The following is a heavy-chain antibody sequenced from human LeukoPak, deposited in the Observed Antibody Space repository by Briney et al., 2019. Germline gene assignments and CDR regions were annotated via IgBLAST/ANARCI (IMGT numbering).Heavy chain of an antibody. V-gene: IGHV4-59*02. J-gene: IGHJ4*02. CDR2: VYNSGNT. CDR1: GASVSTHY. CDR3: ARDGYNFYFDY. Sequence: SETLSLTCTVSGASVSTHYWSWIRQPPGKGLEWIGYVYNSGNTNYNSSLKSRVTISVDTSKNQLSLKLSSVTAADTAVYYCARDGYNFYFDYWGQGTLVTVSS. D-gene: IGHD5-24*01.